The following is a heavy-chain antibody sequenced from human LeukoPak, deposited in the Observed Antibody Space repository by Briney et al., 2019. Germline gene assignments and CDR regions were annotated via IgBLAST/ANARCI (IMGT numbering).Heavy chain of an antibody. V-gene: IGHV1-69*13. CDR3: ARDRRMSEGGSSWSDAFDI. J-gene: IGHJ3*02. D-gene: IGHD6-13*01. CDR2: IIPIFGTA. CDR1: GGTFSSYA. Sequence: GASVKVSCKASGGTFSSYAISWVRQAPGQGLEWMGGIIPIFGTANYAQKFQGRVTITADESTSTAYMELSSLRSEDAAVYYCARDRRMSEGGSSWSDAFDIWGQGTMVTVSS.